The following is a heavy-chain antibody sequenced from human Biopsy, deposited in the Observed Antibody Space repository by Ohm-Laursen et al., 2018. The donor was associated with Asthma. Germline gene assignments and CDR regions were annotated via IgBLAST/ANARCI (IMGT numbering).Heavy chain of an antibody. CDR3: ARASVVKHYYYYGMDV. V-gene: IGHV3-30-3*01. J-gene: IGHJ6*02. Sequence: LSLTCAVSGFTFSDYAIYWVRQAPGKGLEWVAFISYDGSDKFYADSVKGRFTTSRDNSQNTLDLHMNRLTFEDTAVYYCARASVVKHYYYYGMDVWGPGTTVTVSS. CDR2: ISYDGSDK. CDR1: GFTFSDYA.